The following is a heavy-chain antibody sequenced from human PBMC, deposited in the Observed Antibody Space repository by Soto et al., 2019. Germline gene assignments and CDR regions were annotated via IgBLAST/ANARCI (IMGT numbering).Heavy chain of an antibody. V-gene: IGHV3-23*01. CDR2: ISGSGGST. J-gene: IGHJ2*01. Sequence: EVQLLESGRGLVQPGGSLRLSCAASGFTFSSYAMSWVRQAPGKGLEWVSAISGSGGSTYYADSVKGRFTISRDNSKNTLYLQMNSLRAEDTAVYYCAKTPIAYILTGYQGYFDLWGRGTLVTVSS. D-gene: IGHD3-9*01. CDR1: GFTFSSYA. CDR3: AKTPIAYILTGYQGYFDL.